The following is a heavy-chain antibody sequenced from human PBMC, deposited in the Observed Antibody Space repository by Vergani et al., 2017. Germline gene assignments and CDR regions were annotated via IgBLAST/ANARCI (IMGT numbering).Heavy chain of an antibody. V-gene: IGHV4-61*02. CDR2: IYVSGIT. J-gene: IGHJ3*01. CDR3: AKDNKQLRQRAFDL. Sequence: QVQLQESGPGLVKPSQTLSLTCTVSGASINNDFYYWHWIRQPAGKGLEWIGRIYVSGITDYNSSLQSRVSMSVDTSKNQFSLTLTSVTAADTAVYYCAKDNKQLRQRAFDLWGQGTKVTDSS. CDR1: GASINNDFYY. D-gene: IGHD1-1*01.